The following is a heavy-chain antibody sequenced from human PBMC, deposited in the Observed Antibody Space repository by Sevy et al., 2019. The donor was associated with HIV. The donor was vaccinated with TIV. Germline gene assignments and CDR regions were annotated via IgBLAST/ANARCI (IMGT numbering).Heavy chain of an antibody. J-gene: IGHJ2*01. V-gene: IGHV4-59*01. Sequence: SETLSLTCSVSGVSMTTYYWSWIRQTPGKGLEWIANVHYTGSSNYNPSLQSRVTISVDTSKRQFSLKLNSVTAADTAVYYCAKDWGTAITHYWFFDLWGRGTLVTVSS. CDR2: VHYTGSS. CDR1: GVSMTTYY. CDR3: AKDWGTAITHYWFFDL. D-gene: IGHD3-10*01.